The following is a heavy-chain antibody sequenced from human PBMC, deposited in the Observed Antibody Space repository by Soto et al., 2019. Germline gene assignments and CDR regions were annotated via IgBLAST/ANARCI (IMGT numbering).Heavy chain of an antibody. J-gene: IGHJ6*02. V-gene: IGHV3-15*01. CDR2: IKSKTDGGTT. D-gene: IGHD6-19*01. Sequence: GGSLRLSCAASGFTFSNAWMSWVRQAPGKGLEWVGRIKSKTDGGTTDYAAPVKGRFTISRDDSKNTLYLQMNSLKTEDTAVYSCPTDSYLGVAGHARQSHYGMDVWGQGTTVTVSS. CDR3: PTDSYLGVAGHARQSHYGMDV. CDR1: GFTFSNAW.